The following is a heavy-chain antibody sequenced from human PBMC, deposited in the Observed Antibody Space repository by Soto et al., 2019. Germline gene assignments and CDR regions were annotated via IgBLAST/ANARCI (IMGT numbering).Heavy chain of an antibody. CDR3: ATVPTGKYGVWNS. D-gene: IGHD2-8*01. Sequence: EEQLVESGGGLVQPGGSLRLSCAASEFTFSSYWMHWVRQAPGKGLVWVSRINPGGSITTYADSVKGRFTISRDNAKNTLYLQMNRLRGDDTAVYYCATVPTGKYGVWNSWGQGTLVTVSS. CDR2: INPGGSIT. CDR1: EFTFSSYW. V-gene: IGHV3-74*01. J-gene: IGHJ4*02.